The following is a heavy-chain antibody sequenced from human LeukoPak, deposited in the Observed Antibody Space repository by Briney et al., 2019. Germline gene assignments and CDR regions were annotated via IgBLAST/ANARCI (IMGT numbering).Heavy chain of an antibody. CDR2: IYYSGGA. V-gene: IGHV4-31*03. CDR3: ARDLGLRILDS. D-gene: IGHD4-17*01. J-gene: IGHJ4*02. Sequence: PSQTLSLTCTVSGGSISSVGYYWTWIRQHPGKGLELIGYIYYSGGADYNPSLRSRVTMSVDTSRNQFSLRLSSVTAADTAVYYYARDLGLRILDSWGQGTLVTVSS. CDR1: GGSISSVGYY.